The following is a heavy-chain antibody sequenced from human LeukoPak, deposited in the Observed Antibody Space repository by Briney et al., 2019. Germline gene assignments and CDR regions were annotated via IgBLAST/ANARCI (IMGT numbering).Heavy chain of an antibody. D-gene: IGHD2-15*01. CDR3: ARMRSYWYFDV. J-gene: IGHJ2*01. V-gene: IGHV4-39*07. CDR1: GDSISSSGYF. Sequence: PSETLSLTCSVSGDSISSSGYFWGWIRQSPGQGLEWIGTSYYTGNTYYNPSLKSRVTISLDTSRNQFSLRLSSVNVADTALYYCARMRSYWYFDVWGRGTLVAVSS. CDR2: SYYTGNT.